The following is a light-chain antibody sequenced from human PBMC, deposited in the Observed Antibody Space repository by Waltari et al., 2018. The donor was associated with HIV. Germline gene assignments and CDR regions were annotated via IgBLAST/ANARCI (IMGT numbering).Light chain of an antibody. Sequence: SYELTQPPSVSVPPGQTASITCSGDKLGANYACWYQQKPGQSPVLVIYQDSKRPSGIPERFSGSNSRNPATLTISGTQAMDEADYYCQAWDSSTVVFGGGTKLTVL. J-gene: IGLJ2*01. CDR3: QAWDSSTVV. CDR2: QDS. CDR1: KLGANY. V-gene: IGLV3-1*01.